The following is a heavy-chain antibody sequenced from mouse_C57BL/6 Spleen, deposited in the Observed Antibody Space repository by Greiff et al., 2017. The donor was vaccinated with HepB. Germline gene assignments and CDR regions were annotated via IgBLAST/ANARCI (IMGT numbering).Heavy chain of an antibody. CDR2: IYPGSGST. CDR3: ARTYEYDNWYFDV. V-gene: IGHV1-55*01. Sequence: VQLQQPGAELVKPGASVKMSCKASGYTFTSYWITRVKQRPGQGLEWIGDIYPGSGSTNYNEKFKSKATLTVDTSSSTAYMQLSSLTSEDSAVYYCARTYEYDNWYFDVWGTGTTVTVSS. CDR1: GYTFTSYW. J-gene: IGHJ1*03. D-gene: IGHD2-4*01.